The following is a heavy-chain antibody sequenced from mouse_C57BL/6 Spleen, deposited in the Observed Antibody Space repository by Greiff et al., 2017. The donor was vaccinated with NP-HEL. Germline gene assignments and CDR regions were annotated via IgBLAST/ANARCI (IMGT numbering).Heavy chain of an antibody. CDR1: GFNIKDDY. D-gene: IGHD2-5*01. J-gene: IGHJ1*03. CDR3: TTVYYSNYRWYFDV. V-gene: IGHV14-4*01. CDR2: IDPENGDT. Sequence: EVQLQQSGAELVRPGASVKLSCTASGFNIKDDYMHWVKQRPEQGLEWIGWIDPENGDTEYASKFQGKATITADTSSNTAYLQLSSLTSEDTAVYYCTTVYYSNYRWYFDVWGTGTTVTVSS.